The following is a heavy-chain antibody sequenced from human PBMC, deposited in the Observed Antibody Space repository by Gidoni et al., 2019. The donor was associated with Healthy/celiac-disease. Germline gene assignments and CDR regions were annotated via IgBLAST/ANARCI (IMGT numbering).Heavy chain of an antibody. CDR3: ARGLYGDYVGAFDI. V-gene: IGHV3-13*01. CDR1: GFTFSSYD. J-gene: IGHJ3*02. CDR2: IGTAGDT. D-gene: IGHD4-17*01. Sequence: EVQLVESGGGLVQPGGSLRLSVAASGFTFSSYDMHWVRHATGKGLEWVSSIGTAGDTYYPGSVKGRFTISRENAKNSLYLQMNSLRAGDTAVYYCARGLYGDYVGAFDIWGQGTMVTVSS.